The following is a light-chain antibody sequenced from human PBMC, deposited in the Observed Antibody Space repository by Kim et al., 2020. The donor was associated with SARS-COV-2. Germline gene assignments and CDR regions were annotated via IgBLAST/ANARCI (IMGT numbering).Light chain of an antibody. CDR2: GDS. CDR1: QSVDSN. J-gene: IGKJ2*01. CDR3: QQYNNWPPPYT. V-gene: IGKV3-15*01. Sequence: CPGERTTLSCRASQSVDSNLAWYQQTPGQAPRLLIYGDSTRATGIPARFSGGGSGTEFTLTISSLQSEDFAVYYCQQYNNWPPPYTFGQGTKLEI.